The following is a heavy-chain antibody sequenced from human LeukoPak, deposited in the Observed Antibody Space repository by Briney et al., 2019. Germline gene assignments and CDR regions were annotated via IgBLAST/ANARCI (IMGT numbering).Heavy chain of an antibody. D-gene: IGHD6-19*01. CDR2: INPNSGGT. V-gene: IGHV1-2*04. J-gene: IGHJ4*02. CDR1: GYTFTGYY. CDR3: ARSSVAGTYYFDY. Sequence: GASVKVSCKASGYTFTGYYMHWVRQAPGQGLEWMGWINPNSGGTNYAQKFRGWVTMTRDTSISTAYMELSRLRSDDTAVYYCARSSVAGTYYFDYWGQGTLVTVSS.